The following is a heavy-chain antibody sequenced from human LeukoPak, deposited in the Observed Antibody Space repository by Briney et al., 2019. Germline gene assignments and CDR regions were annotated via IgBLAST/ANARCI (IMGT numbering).Heavy chain of an antibody. CDR1: GFTFSTYA. D-gene: IGHD2-2*01. V-gene: IGHV3-23*01. CDR3: ATISPGSSCTID. CDR2: VSTSGGSK. Sequence: GGSLRLSCAASGFTFSTYAMTRVRQAPGKGLEWVSTVSTSGGSKYYADSVKGRFTISRDNSKKTLFLQMNSLRAQDPAIYYCATISPGSSCTIDWGQGTLVTVSS. J-gene: IGHJ4*02.